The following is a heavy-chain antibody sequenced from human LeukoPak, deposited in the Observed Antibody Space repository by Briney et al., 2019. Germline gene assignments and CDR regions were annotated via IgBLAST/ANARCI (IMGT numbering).Heavy chain of an antibody. D-gene: IGHD2-2*01. V-gene: IGHV3-30*01. J-gene: IGHJ5*02. CDR3: ATLVLVSNWFDP. CDR1: GFTFSTYA. CDR2: ISYDGSNK. Sequence: GRSLRLSCAASGFTFSTYAMHWVRQAPGKGLEWVAVISYDGSNKYYADSVKGRFTISRDNSKNTLYLQMNSLRAEGTAVYYCATLVLVSNWFDPWGQGTLVTVSS.